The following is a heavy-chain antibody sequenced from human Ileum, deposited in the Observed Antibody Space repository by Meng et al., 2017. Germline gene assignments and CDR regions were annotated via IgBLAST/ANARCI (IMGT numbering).Heavy chain of an antibody. CDR1: GYTFRNYP. CDR2: INAGNGNI. CDR3: ARENDNWNYFDY. Sequence: QVQLVQSGAEVKKCGASVKVSCTASGYTFRNYPLHWVRQAPGQRPEWMGWINAGNGNIKISQKFQGRITITSDTSATAYMELSSLRSEDTAVYFCARENDNWNYFDYWGQGSLVTVSS. D-gene: IGHD1-1*01. V-gene: IGHV1-3*01. J-gene: IGHJ4*02.